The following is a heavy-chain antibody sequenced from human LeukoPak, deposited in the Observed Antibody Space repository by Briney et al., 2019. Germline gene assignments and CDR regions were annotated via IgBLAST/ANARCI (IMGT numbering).Heavy chain of an antibody. J-gene: IGHJ6*03. V-gene: IGHV4-61*02. CDR2: IYTSGST. CDR1: GGSISSGSYY. Sequence: NPSQTLSLTCTVSGGSISSGSYYWSWIRQPAGKGLEWIGRIYTSGSTNYNPSLKSRVTIPVDTSKNQFSLKLSSVTAADTAVYYCARGERQYQLLWDFYYYYMDVWGKGTTVTVSS. D-gene: IGHD2-2*01. CDR3: ARGERQYQLLWDFYYYYMDV.